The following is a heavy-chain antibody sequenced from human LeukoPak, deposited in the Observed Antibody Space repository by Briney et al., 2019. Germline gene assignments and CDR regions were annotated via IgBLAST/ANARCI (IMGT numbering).Heavy chain of an antibody. Sequence: SESLSLTCAVYVESFSGHYWSWIRQPPGKGLEWIGEINHSGSANYNPSLKSRVTISVDTSKNQFSLKVSSVTAADTAVYYCARGSLGYLVPFQHWGQGTLVTVSS. V-gene: IGHV4-34*01. CDR2: INHSGSA. J-gene: IGHJ1*01. CDR1: VESFSGHY. D-gene: IGHD6-6*01. CDR3: ARGSLGYLVPFQH.